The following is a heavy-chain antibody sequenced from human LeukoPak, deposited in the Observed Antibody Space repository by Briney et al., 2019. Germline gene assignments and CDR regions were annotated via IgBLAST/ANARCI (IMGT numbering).Heavy chain of an antibody. CDR1: GYTFTSYG. V-gene: IGHV1-18*01. CDR2: ISDYNGNT. D-gene: IGHD2-15*01. J-gene: IGHJ4*02. CDR3: ARVLYCSDDSCPTFDY. Sequence: GPVKVSCKASGYTFTSYGISWVRQAPGQGLEWMGWISDYNGNTNYAQKFQGRVTMTTDTSTSTGYMELRSLRSDDTAVYYCARVLYCSDDSCPTFDYWGQGALVTVSS.